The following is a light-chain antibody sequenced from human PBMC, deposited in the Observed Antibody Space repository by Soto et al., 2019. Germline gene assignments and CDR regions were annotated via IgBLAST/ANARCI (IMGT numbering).Light chain of an antibody. CDR2: GAS. CDR1: QDVVNNY. Sequence: EIVLTQSPGTLSLSPGEMATLSCRASQDVVNNYLAWFQQKPGQAPRLLVHGASNRAAGIPDRFSGSGSATDFTLNISRLELAEFAVYYCQQSSFSPLAFGGGTRIEI. J-gene: IGKJ4*01. V-gene: IGKV3-20*01. CDR3: QQSSFSPLA.